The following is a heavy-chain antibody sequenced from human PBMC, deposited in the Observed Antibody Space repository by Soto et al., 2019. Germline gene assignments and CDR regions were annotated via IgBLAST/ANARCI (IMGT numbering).Heavy chain of an antibody. CDR3: ARGWDSSGSLDY. CDR2: MYYSGST. CDR1: GGSISSSNYH. J-gene: IGHJ4*02. D-gene: IGHD3-22*01. Sequence: SETLSLTCTVSGGSISSSNYHWGWIRQPPGKGLEWIGSMYYSGSTYYNPSLKSRVTISVDTSKNQFSLKLSSVTAADTAVYYCARGWDSSGSLDYWGQGTLVTVSS. V-gene: IGHV4-39*07.